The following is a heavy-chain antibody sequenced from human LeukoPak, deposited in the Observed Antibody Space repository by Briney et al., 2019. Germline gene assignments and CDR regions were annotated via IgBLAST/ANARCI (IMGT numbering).Heavy chain of an antibody. CDR1: GYTFTGYY. CDR2: INPNSGGT. V-gene: IGHV1-2*02. CDR3: AREKQWAGAHFDY. J-gene: IGHJ4*02. D-gene: IGHD1-26*01. Sequence: ASVKVSCKASGYTFTGYYMHWVRQAPGQGLEWTGWINPNSGGTNYAQKFQGRVTMTRDTSISTAYMELSRLRSDDTAVYYCAREKQWAGAHFDYWGQGTLVTVSS.